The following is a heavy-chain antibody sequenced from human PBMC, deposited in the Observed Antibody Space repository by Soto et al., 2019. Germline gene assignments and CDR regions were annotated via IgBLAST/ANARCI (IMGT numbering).Heavy chain of an antibody. CDR3: ARLYDTRGIDALDV. Sequence: ASVKVSCKASGGPYSRYIITWVRQAPGQGLEWMGRIIPMLGIPTYTQKFQGRVTITADKSTNTAYMELSSLRSEDTAVYFCARLYDTRGIDALDVWGQGTVVTVSS. D-gene: IGHD3-22*01. CDR1: GGPYSRYI. V-gene: IGHV1-69*02. CDR2: IIPMLGIP. J-gene: IGHJ3*01.